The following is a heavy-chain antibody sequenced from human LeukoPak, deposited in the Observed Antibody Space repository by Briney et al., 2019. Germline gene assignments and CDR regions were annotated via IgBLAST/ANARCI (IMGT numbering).Heavy chain of an antibody. V-gene: IGHV4-59*08. CDR3: ARLTVTAGGWNFDP. CDR1: GGSISSYY. J-gene: IGHJ5*02. CDR2: IYYTGST. D-gene: IGHD4-11*01. Sequence: PSETLSLTCTVSGGSISSYYWTWIRQPPGKELEWIGYIYYTGSTNYNPSLKSRVTMSVDTSKTQFSLKLRSVTAADTAVYYCARLTVTAGGWNFDPWGQGTLVIVSS.